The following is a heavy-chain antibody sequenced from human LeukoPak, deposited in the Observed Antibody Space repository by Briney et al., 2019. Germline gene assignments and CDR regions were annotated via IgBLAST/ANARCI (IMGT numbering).Heavy chain of an antibody. Sequence: SETLSLTCAVYGGSFSGYYWSWVRQPPGKGLEWIGEINHSGSTNYNPSLKSRVTISVDTSKNKFSLKLSSVTAADTAVYYCARGPRTQYYGMDVWGKGTTVTVSS. J-gene: IGHJ6*04. CDR1: GGSFSGYY. V-gene: IGHV4-34*01. D-gene: IGHD1-1*01. CDR2: INHSGST. CDR3: ARGPRTQYYGMDV.